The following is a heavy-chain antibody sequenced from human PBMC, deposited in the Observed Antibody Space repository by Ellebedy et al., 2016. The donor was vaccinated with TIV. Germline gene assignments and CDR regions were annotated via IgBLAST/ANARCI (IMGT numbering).Heavy chain of an antibody. D-gene: IGHD3-3*01. J-gene: IGHJ4*02. CDR3: AREGTYYDFWSGYYGLGQFFDY. CDR1: TYTFTDYY. CDR2: INPNTGGT. V-gene: IGHV1-2*02. Sequence: ASVKVSXXAATYTFTDYYIHWVRQAPGQGLEWMGWINPNTGGTNYAQKFQGRVTMTRDTSIGTAYMDLSRLTSDDTAVYYCAREGTYYDFWSGYYGLGQFFDYWGQGTLVIVSS.